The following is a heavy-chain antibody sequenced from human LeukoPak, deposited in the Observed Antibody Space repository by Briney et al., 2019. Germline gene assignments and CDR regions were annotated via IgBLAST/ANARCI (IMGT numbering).Heavy chain of an antibody. D-gene: IGHD3-10*01. V-gene: IGHV3-30-3*01. CDR1: GFTFSGYA. J-gene: IGHJ4*02. Sequence: GGSLRLSCAASGFTFSGYAMHWVRQAPGKGLEWVAVISYDGSNKYYADSVKGRFTISRDNPKNTLYLQMNSLRAEDTAVYYCARYGSGSYYKSMFDYWGQGTLVTVSS. CDR3: ARYGSGSYYKSMFDY. CDR2: ISYDGSNK.